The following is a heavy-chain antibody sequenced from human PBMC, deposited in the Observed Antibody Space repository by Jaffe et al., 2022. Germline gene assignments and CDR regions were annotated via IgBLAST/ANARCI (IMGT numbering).Heavy chain of an antibody. CDR1: GFSLSTSGVG. Sequence: QITLKESGPTLVKPTQTLTLTCTFSGFSLSTSGVGVGWIRQPPGKALEWLALFYWNDDKRYSPSLKSRLTITKDTSKNQVVLTMTNMDPVDTATYYCAHRVGTYYYGSGGHRHAFDIWGQGTMVTVSS. CDR3: AHRVGTYYYGSGGHRHAFDI. V-gene: IGHV2-5*01. J-gene: IGHJ3*02. D-gene: IGHD3-10*01. CDR2: FYWNDDK.